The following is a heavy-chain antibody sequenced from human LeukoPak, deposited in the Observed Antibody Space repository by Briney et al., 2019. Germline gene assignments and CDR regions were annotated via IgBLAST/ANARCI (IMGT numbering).Heavy chain of an antibody. CDR1: GGSISSYF. D-gene: IGHD2-15*01. CDR2: IYYSGST. J-gene: IGHJ4*02. CDR3: VRSSTYHLFDD. Sequence: SETLSLTCTVSGGSISSYFWSWIRQPPGKGLEWIAYIYYSGSTNYNPSLKSRVTISRDTSKNRFSLKLSSVTAADTAVYYCVRSSTYHLFDDWGQGTLVTVSS. V-gene: IGHV4-59*08.